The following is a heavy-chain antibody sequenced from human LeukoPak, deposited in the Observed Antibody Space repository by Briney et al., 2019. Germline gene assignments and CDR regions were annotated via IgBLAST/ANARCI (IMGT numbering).Heavy chain of an antibody. Sequence: PGGSLRLSCAASGFTFSSYGMHWVRQAPGKGLEWVAVISYDGSNKYYADSVKGRFTISRDNSKNTLYLQMNSLRAEDTAVYYCAKGGPRITMIGYDAFDIWGQGTMVTVSS. CDR1: GFTFSSYG. CDR2: ISYDGSNK. CDR3: AKGGPRITMIGYDAFDI. V-gene: IGHV3-30*18. D-gene: IGHD3-22*01. J-gene: IGHJ3*02.